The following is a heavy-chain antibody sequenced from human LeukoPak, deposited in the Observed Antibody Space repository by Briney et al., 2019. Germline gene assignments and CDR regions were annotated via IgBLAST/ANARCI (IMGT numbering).Heavy chain of an antibody. CDR1: GFTFSNFW. Sequence: GGSLRLSCTASGFTFSNFWMGWVRQAPGKGLEWVANIKQDETEKFYLGSVKGRFTISRDNAKNSLYLQMNSLRVEDTALYYCARRGWYFDLWGRGTLVTVSS. J-gene: IGHJ2*01. V-gene: IGHV3-7*03. CDR2: IKQDETEK. CDR3: ARRGWYFDL.